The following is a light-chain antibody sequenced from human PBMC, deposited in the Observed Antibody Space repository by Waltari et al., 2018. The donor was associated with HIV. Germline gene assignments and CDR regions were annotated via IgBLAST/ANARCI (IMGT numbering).Light chain of an antibody. CDR1: TSNIGADYD. CDR3: QSYDITLSASVV. CDR2: GNK. V-gene: IGLV1-40*01. Sequence: QSVLTQPPSVSGAPGQRVTISCTGSTSNIGADYDVHWYQQIPGTAPKLLLSGNKNRPSGVPDRFSASKSGTSASPTITGLQAEDEADYFCQSYDITLSASVVFGGGTKLTVL. J-gene: IGLJ2*01.